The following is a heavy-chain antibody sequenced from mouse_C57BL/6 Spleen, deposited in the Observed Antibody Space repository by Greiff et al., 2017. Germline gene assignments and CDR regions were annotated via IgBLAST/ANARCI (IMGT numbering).Heavy chain of an antibody. D-gene: IGHD2-1*01. V-gene: IGHV1-47*01. J-gene: IGHJ4*01. CDR2: FHPYNDDT. CDR1: GYTFTTYP. CDR3: AIYYGNYGAMDY. Sequence: VKLMESGAELVKPGASVKMSCKASGYTFTTYPIEWMKQNHGKSLEWIGNFHPYNDDTKYNEKFKGKATLTVEKSSSTVYLELSRLTSDDSAVYYCAIYYGNYGAMDYWGQGTSVTVSS.